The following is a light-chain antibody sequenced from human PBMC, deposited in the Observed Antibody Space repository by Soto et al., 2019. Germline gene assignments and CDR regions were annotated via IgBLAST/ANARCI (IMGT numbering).Light chain of an antibody. CDR1: QSVSSNY. J-gene: IGKJ1*01. Sequence: EIVSTQSPGTLSVSPGERATLSCRASQSVSSNYLAWYQQRPGQAPRLLIYGSSFRATGIPDRFSGSGSGTDFTLTISRLDPEYFAVYYCQQYGGSPTWTFVQGTRVDI. V-gene: IGKV3-20*01. CDR3: QQYGGSPTWT. CDR2: GSS.